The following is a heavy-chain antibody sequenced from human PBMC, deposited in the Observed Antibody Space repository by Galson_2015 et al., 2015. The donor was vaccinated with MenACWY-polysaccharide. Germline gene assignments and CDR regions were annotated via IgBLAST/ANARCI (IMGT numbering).Heavy chain of an antibody. CDR2: MNPNNGNT. V-gene: IGHV1-8*01. J-gene: IGHJ5*02. CDR1: GYNFNSYD. Sequence: SVKVSCKASGYNFNSYDINWVRQATGQGLEWMGWMNPNNGNTGYAQKFQGRVTMTRNTSISIAYMELSSLRSEDTAVYYSARGGKYYYDSSGYLNWFDPWGQGTLVTVSS. D-gene: IGHD3-22*01. CDR3: ARGGKYYYDSSGYLNWFDP.